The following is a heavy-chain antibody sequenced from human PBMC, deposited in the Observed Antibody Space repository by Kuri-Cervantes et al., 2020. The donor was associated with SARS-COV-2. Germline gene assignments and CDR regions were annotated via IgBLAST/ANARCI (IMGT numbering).Heavy chain of an antibody. CDR1: GFTFSSYS. D-gene: IGHD3-3*01. V-gene: IGHV3-21*01. J-gene: IGHJ4*02. CDR2: ISSSSSYI. CDR3: ARDDFWSGYYVDY. Sequence: GESLKISCAASGFTFSSYSMNWVRQAPGKGLEWVSSISSSSSYIYYADSVKGRFTISRDNAKNSLYLQMNSLRAEDTAVYYCARDDFWSGYYVDYWGQGTLVTVSS.